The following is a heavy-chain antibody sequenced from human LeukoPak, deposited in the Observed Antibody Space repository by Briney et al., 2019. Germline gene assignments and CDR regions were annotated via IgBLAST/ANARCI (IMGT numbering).Heavy chain of an antibody. CDR3: ARAYCGGDCYSGYNWFDP. V-gene: IGHV1-69*13. J-gene: IGHJ5*02. Sequence: GASVKVSCKASGGTFSSYAISWVRQAPGQGLEWMGGIIPIFGTANYAQKFQGRVTITADESTSTAYMELSSLRSEDTAVYYCARAYCGGDCYSGYNWFDPWGQRTLVTVSS. CDR1: GGTFSSYA. D-gene: IGHD2-21*02. CDR2: IIPIFGTA.